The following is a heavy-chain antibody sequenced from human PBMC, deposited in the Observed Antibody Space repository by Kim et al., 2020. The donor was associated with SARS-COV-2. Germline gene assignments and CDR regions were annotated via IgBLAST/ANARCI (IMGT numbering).Heavy chain of an antibody. Sequence: GGSLRLSCAASGFIFSSSWMHWVRQAPGKGLLWVSRINGDGSSTNYADSVKGRFTISRDNAKNTLYLQMNSLRAEDTAVFYCVRASSTVPNLFEGWGQGSLVSVSS. CDR1: GFIFSSSW. CDR2: INGDGSST. D-gene: IGHD3-3*01. V-gene: IGHV3-74*01. J-gene: IGHJ4*02. CDR3: VRASSTVPNLFEG.